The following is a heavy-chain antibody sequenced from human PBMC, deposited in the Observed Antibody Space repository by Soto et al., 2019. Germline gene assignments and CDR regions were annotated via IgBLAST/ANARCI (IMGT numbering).Heavy chain of an antibody. V-gene: IGHV4-34*01. CDR3: ARGRDDFSSGSFDH. CDR2: INHSGTA. D-gene: IGHD3-3*01. CDR1: RAPFSGYS. Sequence: QVQLQQWGAGLLKPSETLSLTCAVYRAPFSGYSWTWIRPSPGKGLEWIGEINHSGTANYSPSLKRRVTMSVETSKSQFSLKLSSVTAADTAVYYCARGRDDFSSGSFDHWGPGTLVTVSS. J-gene: IGHJ4*02.